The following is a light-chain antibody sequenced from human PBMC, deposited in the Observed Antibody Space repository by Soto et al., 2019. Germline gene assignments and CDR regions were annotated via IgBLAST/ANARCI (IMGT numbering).Light chain of an antibody. J-gene: IGKJ5*01. Sequence: IVMTQSPDALAVSLGERATINCKSSQIVLYSSNNKNYLAWYQQKPGQPPKLLIYWASTRESGVPDRFSGSGSGTDFTLTISSLQAEDVAVYYCQQYYSTPITFGQGTRLEI. CDR1: QIVLYSSNNKNY. CDR3: QQYYSTPIT. CDR2: WAS. V-gene: IGKV4-1*01.